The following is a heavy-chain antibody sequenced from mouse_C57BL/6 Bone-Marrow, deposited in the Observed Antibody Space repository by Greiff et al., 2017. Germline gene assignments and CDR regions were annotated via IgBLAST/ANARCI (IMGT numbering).Heavy chain of an antibody. CDR1: GYSITSGYY. CDR3: ARRGWDDY. V-gene: IGHV3-6*01. J-gene: IGHJ2*01. D-gene: IGHD4-1*01. Sequence: EVQLQQSGPGLVKPSQSLSLTCSVTGYSITSGYYWNWIRQFPGNKLEWMGYISYDGSNNYNPSLKNRISITRDTSKNQFFLKLNSVTTEDTATYYCARRGWDDYWGQGTTRTVSS. CDR2: ISYDGSN.